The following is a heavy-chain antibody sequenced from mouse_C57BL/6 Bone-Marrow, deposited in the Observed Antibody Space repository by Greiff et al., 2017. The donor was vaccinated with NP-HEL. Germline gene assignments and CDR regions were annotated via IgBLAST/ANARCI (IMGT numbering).Heavy chain of an antibody. CDR1: GFSLSTFGMG. CDR2: IWWDDDK. D-gene: IGHD1-1*01. J-gene: IGHJ3*01. Sequence: LQQSGPGILQPSQTLSLTCSFSGFSLSTFGMGVGWIRQPSGKGLEWLAHIWWDDDKYYNPALKSRLTISKDTSKNQVFLKIANVDTADTATYYCARIVFYYYGSTFAYWGQGTLVTVSA. CDR3: ARIVFYYYGSTFAY. V-gene: IGHV8-8*01.